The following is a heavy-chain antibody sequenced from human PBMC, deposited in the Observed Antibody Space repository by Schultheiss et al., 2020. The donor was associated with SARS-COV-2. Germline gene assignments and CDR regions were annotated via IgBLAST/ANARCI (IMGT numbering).Heavy chain of an antibody. CDR1: GFTFSSYA. Sequence: GGSLRLSCAASGFTFSSYAMHWVRQAPGKGLEWVAVISYDGSNKYYADSVKGRFTISRDNSKNTLYLQMNSLRAEDTAVYYCAREKGIAAAGWHFQHWGQGTLVTVSS. CDR3: AREKGIAAAGWHFQH. CDR2: ISYDGSNK. V-gene: IGHV3-30*04. J-gene: IGHJ1*01. D-gene: IGHD6-13*01.